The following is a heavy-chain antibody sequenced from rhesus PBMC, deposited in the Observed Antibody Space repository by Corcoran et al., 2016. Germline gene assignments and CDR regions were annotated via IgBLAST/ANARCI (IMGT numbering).Heavy chain of an antibody. V-gene: IGHV4S10*01. Sequence: QVQLQESGPGVVKPSETLSLTCAVSGGSISDSYRWSWIRQPPGKGLEWIGYIYGSSTSTNYNPSLKSRVTISKDTSKNQFSLKLSSVTAADTAMYYCAREDTAGTVIGYWGQGVLVTVSS. CDR2: IYGSSTST. D-gene: IGHD5-30*01. CDR1: GGSISDSYR. CDR3: AREDTAGTVIGY. J-gene: IGHJ4*01.